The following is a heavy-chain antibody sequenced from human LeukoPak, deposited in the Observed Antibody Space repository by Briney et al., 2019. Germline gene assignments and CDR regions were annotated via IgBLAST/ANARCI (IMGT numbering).Heavy chain of an antibody. V-gene: IGHV1-69*13. J-gene: IGHJ5*02. Sequence: SVKVSCKASGGTFISYAISWVRQAPGQGLEWMGGIIPIFGTANYAQKFQGRVTITADESTSTAYMELSSLRSEDTAVYYCARDWLPPRDGCNLFGWFDPWGQGTLVTVSS. CDR3: ARDWLPPRDGCNLFGWFDP. CDR1: GGTFISYA. CDR2: IIPIFGTA. D-gene: IGHD5-24*01.